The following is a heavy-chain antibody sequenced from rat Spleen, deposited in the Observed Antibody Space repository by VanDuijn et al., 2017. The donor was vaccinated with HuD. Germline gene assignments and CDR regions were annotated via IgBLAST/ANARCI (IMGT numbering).Heavy chain of an antibody. V-gene: IGHV3-1*01. CDR3: AINSGYGFAY. CDR1: GYSITSNY. J-gene: IGHJ3*01. Sequence: EVQLQESGPGLVKPSQSLSLTCSVTGYSITSNYWGWIRKFPGNKMEWMGYISYSGSTSYNPSLKSRISITRDTSKNPFFLQLNSVTTEDTATYYCAINSGYGFAYWGQGTLVTVSS. CDR2: ISYSGST. D-gene: IGHD4-3*01.